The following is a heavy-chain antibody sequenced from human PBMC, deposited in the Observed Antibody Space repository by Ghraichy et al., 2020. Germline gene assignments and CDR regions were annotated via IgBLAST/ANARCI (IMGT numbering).Heavy chain of an antibody. CDR3: VRQAYYYYAMDV. CDR1: EFTFSSYW. Sequence: GGSLRLSCAASEFTFSSYWMHWVRQAPGRGLVWVSSINSDGSSAIYPDSVKGRFTISRDNAKNTLYLQMHSLRAEDTALYYCVRQAYYYYAMDVWGQGTTVTVSS. D-gene: IGHD4-17*01. J-gene: IGHJ6*02. CDR2: INSDGSSA. V-gene: IGHV3-74*01.